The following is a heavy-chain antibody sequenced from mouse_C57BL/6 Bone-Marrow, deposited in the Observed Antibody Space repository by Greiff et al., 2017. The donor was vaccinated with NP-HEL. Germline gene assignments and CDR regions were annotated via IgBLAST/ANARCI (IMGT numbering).Heavy chain of an antibody. CDR1: GYSITSGYY. CDR2: ISYDGSN. J-gene: IGHJ2*01. D-gene: IGHD4-1*02. V-gene: IGHV3-6*01. CDR3: ARDPNWGVDY. Sequence: EVKLQESGPGLVKPSQSLSLTCSVPGYSITSGYYWNWIRQFPGNKLEWMGYISYDGSNNYNPSLKNRISITRDTSKNQFFLKLNSVTTEDTATYYCARDPNWGVDYWGQGTTLTVSS.